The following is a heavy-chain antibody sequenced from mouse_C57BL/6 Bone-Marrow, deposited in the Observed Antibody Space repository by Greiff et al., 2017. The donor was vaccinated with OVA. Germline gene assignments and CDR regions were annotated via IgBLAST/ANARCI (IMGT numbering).Heavy chain of an antibody. Sequence: VHVKQSGAELVRPGASVKLSCTASGFNIKDDYMHWVKQRPEQGLEWIGWIDPENGDTEYASKFQGKATITADTSSNTAYLQLSSLTSEDTAVYYCTSYWYVDVWGTGTTVTVSS. CDR1: GFNIKDDY. CDR2: IDPENGDT. J-gene: IGHJ1*03. CDR3: TSYWYVDV. V-gene: IGHV14-4*01.